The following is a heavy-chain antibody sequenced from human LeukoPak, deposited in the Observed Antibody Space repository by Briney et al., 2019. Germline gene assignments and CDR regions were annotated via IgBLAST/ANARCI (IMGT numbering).Heavy chain of an antibody. CDR1: GDSISNYY. CDR3: ARIRRSGRAFDI. D-gene: IGHD1-1*01. V-gene: IGHV4-4*07. J-gene: IGHJ3*02. Sequence: SETLSLTCTVSGDSISNYYWTWIRQPAAKGLEWIGRIYTSGSTNYNPSLKSRVTISVDTSKNQFSLKLSSVTAADTAVYYCARIRRSGRAFDIWGQGTMVTVSS. CDR2: IYTSGST.